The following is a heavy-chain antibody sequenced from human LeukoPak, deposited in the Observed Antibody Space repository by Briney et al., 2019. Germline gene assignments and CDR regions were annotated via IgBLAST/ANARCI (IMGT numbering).Heavy chain of an antibody. CDR2: TYNGGST. Sequence: SETLSLTCTVSGGSVSSSIYHWFWIRQPPGKGLEWIGFTYNGGSTYYNPFLKSRVTISVDMAKNQFSLKVMSVTAADTAVYYCVRGHGGYWGQGTLVTVSS. V-gene: IGHV4-61*01. CDR1: GGSVSSSIYH. CDR3: VRGHGGY. J-gene: IGHJ4*02.